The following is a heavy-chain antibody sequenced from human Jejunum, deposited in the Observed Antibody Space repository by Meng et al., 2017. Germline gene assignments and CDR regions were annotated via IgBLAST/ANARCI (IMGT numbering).Heavy chain of an antibody. D-gene: IGHD2/OR15-2a*01. CDR1: GYTFSDYY. J-gene: IGHJ4*02. CDR3: ASRGILSLFDS. Sequence: ASVKVSCKASGYTFSDYYIHWVRQAPGQGLEWMAWIDPSTGGTTYAQKFQGRVSLTRDTSITTAYMELSSLRSDDTAVYYCASRGILSLFDSWGQGTLVTVSS. V-gene: IGHV1-2*02. CDR2: IDPSTGGT.